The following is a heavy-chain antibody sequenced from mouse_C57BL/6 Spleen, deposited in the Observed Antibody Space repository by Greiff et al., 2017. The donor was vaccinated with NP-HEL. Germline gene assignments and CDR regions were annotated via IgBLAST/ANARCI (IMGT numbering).Heavy chain of an antibody. CDR1: GFTFSDYG. CDR3: ARYDYFDY. V-gene: IGHV5-17*01. J-gene: IGHJ2*01. Sequence: EVKLEESGGGLVKPGGTLKLSCAASGFTFSDYGMHWVRQAPEKGLEWVAYISSGSSTIYYADTVKGRFTISRDNAKNTLFLQMTSLRSEDTAMYYCARYDYFDYWGQGTTLTVSS. CDR2: ISSGSSTI.